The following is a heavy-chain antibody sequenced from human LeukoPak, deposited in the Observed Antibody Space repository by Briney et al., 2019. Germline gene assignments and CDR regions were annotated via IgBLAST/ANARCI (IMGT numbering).Heavy chain of an antibody. CDR2: IYYSGST. D-gene: IGHD1-1*01. J-gene: IGHJ4*02. CDR3: RAEGGKKYYFDY. V-gene: IGHV4-59*01. Sequence: SETLSLTCTVSGGSISSYYWSWIRQPPGKGLEWIGYIYYSGSTNYNPSLKSRVTISVDTSKNQFSLKLSSVTAADTAVYYCRAEGGKKYYFDYWGQGTLVTVSS. CDR1: GGSISSYY.